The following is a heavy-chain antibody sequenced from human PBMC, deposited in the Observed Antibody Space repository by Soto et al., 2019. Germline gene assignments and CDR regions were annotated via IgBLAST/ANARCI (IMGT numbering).Heavy chain of an antibody. J-gene: IGHJ4*02. Sequence: SVKVSCKASGGTFSSYTISWVRQAPGQGLEWMGRIIPILGIANYAQKFQGRVTITADKSTSTAYMELSSLRSEDTAVYYCARDLIDYGDYSLTFDYWGQGTLVTVSS. D-gene: IGHD4-17*01. CDR3: ARDLIDYGDYSLTFDY. V-gene: IGHV1-69*04. CDR1: GGTFSSYT. CDR2: IIPILGIA.